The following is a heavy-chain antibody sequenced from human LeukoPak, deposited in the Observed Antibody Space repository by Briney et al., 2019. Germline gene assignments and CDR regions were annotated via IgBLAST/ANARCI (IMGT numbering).Heavy chain of an antibody. Sequence: GGSLRLSCAASGFIFSDYGMHWVRQAPGKGREWVTLVRNDGSDKYYADSVKGRFTISRDNSKNTLYLQMNSLRPEDTAVYYCAKHYYGSGSQKYYFDYWGQGTLVTVSS. J-gene: IGHJ4*02. CDR3: AKHYYGSGSQKYYFDY. CDR1: GFIFSDYG. CDR2: VRNDGSDK. D-gene: IGHD3-10*01. V-gene: IGHV3-30*02.